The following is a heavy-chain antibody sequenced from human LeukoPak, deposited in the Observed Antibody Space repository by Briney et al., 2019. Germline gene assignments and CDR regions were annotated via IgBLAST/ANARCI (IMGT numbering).Heavy chain of an antibody. D-gene: IGHD5-24*01. J-gene: IGHJ4*02. CDR2: ISSSSSYI. CDR3: AREDGDGYNPLDY. Sequence: GGSLRLSCAASGFTFSSYSMNWVRQAPGKGLEWVSSISSSSSYIYYADSVKGRFTISRDNAKNSLYLQMNSLRAEDTAVYYCAREDGDGYNPLDYWGQGTLVTVSS. V-gene: IGHV3-21*01. CDR1: GFTFSSYS.